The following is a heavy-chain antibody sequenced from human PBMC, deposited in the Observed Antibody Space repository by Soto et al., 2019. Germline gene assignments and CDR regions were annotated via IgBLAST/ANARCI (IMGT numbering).Heavy chain of an antibody. Sequence: GGSLRLSYAASGFTFSSYAMSWVRQAPGKGLEWVSAISGSGGSTYYADSVKGRFTISRDNSKNTLYLQMNSLRAEDTAVYYCAKDLGYDSSGYLYYFDYWGQGTLVTVSS. CDR1: GFTFSSYA. J-gene: IGHJ4*02. D-gene: IGHD3-22*01. V-gene: IGHV3-23*01. CDR3: AKDLGYDSSGYLYYFDY. CDR2: ISGSGGST.